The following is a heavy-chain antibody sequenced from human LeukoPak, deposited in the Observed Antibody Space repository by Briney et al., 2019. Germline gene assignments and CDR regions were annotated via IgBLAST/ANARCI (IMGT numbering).Heavy chain of an antibody. CDR2: IVVGSGNT. J-gene: IGHJ4*02. CDR1: GFTFTSSA. Sequence: SVKVSCKASGFTFTSSAMQWVRQARGQRLEWIGWIVVGSGNTNYAQKFQERVTITRDMSTSTAYMELSSLRSEDTAVYYCAAMYYYDSSGHYSQYYFDYWGQGTLVTVSS. CDR3: AAMYYYDSSGHYSQYYFDY. D-gene: IGHD3-22*01. V-gene: IGHV1-58*02.